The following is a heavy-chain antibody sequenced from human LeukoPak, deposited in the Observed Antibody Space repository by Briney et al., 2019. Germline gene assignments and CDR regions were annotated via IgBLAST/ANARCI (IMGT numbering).Heavy chain of an antibody. CDR2: IGISSGNT. CDR3: ARDYKSAFDN. J-gene: IGHJ4*02. D-gene: IGHD1-1*01. Sequence: GGSLRLSCAAAGFRFSDYSMNWVRQAPGKGLEWISYIGISSGNTKYADSVKGRFTISGDKARNSLYLQMNSLRVEDTAVYYCARDYKSAFDNWGQGTLVTVSS. CDR1: GFRFSDYS. V-gene: IGHV3-48*01.